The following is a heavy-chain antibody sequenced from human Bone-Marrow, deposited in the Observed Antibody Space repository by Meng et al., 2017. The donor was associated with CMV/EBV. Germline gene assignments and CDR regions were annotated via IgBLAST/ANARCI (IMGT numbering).Heavy chain of an antibody. CDR2: ISSSGSTI. CDR3: ARDDYDFWSGPYYYYYYGMDV. J-gene: IGHJ6*02. CDR1: GFTFSDYY. Sequence: GESLKISCAASGFTFSDYYMSWIRQAPGKGLEWVSYISSSGSTIYYADSVKGRFTISRDNAKNSLYLQMNSLRAEDTAVYYCARDDYDFWSGPYYYYYYGMDVWGQGTTVTVSS. D-gene: IGHD3-3*01. V-gene: IGHV3-11*04.